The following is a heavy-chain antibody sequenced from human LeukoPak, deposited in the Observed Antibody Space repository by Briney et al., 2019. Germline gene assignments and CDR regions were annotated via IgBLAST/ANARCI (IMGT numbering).Heavy chain of an antibody. D-gene: IGHD3-22*01. Sequence: GGSLRLSCAASGFTFNSYWMHWVRQAPGKGLLWVSRINTDGSSTHYADSVKGRLTISRDNAKNMLYLQMNGLRAEDTAVYYCFVWGEDSSGHRFDHWGQGTLVTVSS. J-gene: IGHJ4*02. CDR3: FVWGEDSSGHRFDH. CDR2: INTDGSST. V-gene: IGHV3-74*01. CDR1: GFTFNSYW.